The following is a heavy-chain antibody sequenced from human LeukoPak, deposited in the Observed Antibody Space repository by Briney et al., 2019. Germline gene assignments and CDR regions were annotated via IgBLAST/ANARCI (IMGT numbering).Heavy chain of an antibody. J-gene: IGHJ4*02. CDR2: ISAYNGNT. V-gene: IGHV1-18*01. Sequence: GASVKVSCKASGYTFTTYGISWVRQAPGQGLEWMGWISAYNGNTNYAQKFQDRVTMTTDTSTNTAYVELRSLRSGDTAMYYCARDFPPATVTTKRYFDYWGQGTLVTVSS. D-gene: IGHD4-11*01. CDR1: GYTFTTYG. CDR3: ARDFPPATVTTKRYFDY.